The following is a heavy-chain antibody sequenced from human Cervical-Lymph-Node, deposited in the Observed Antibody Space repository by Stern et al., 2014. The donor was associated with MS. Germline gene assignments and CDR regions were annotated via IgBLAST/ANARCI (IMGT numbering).Heavy chain of an antibody. D-gene: IGHD4-11*01. V-gene: IGHV3-21*04. CDR3: AREDYTQDFDY. CDR2: ISGDSRDI. J-gene: IGHJ4*02. CDR1: GFTFREYS. Sequence: EVQLVESGGGLVKPGGALRLSCAASGFTFREYSMNWVRQAPGKGLEWVSPISGDSRDIHYAASVKGRFTISRDNVKNSLYLQMNSLRAEDTAFYYCAREDYTQDFDYWGRGTLVTVSS.